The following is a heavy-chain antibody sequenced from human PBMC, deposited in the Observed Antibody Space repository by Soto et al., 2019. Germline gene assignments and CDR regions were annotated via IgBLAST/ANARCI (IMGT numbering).Heavy chain of an antibody. V-gene: IGHV2-5*02. D-gene: IGHD3-16*01. J-gene: IGHJ4*02. Sequence: QITLKESGPTLVKPTQTLTLTCTFSGFSLSTSGVGVGWIRQPPGKALEWLALIYWDDDKRYSPSLKSRLTITTDSPKTPVVLTMTNIAPVDTATYYCAHRRRGSYFDYWGQGTLVTVSS. CDR2: IYWDDDK. CDR1: GFSLSTSGVG. CDR3: AHRRRGSYFDY.